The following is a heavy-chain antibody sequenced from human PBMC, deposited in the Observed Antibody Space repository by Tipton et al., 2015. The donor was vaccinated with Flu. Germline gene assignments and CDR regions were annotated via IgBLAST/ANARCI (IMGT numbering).Heavy chain of an antibody. CDR3: GRNYGPFNWFDP. D-gene: IGHD3-10*01. CDR1: RGSISSGGAY. CDR2: IYYSGST. J-gene: IGHJ5*02. Sequence: TLSLTCTVSRGSISSGGAYWTWIRLHPGKGLEWIGCIYYSGSTYYNPSLNSRVTISIDTSKNQFSLRLTSVTAADTAVYYCGRNYGPFNWFDPWGQGTLVTVSS. V-gene: IGHV4-31*03.